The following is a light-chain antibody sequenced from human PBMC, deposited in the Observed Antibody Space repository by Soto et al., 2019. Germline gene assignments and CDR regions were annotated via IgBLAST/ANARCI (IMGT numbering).Light chain of an antibody. Sequence: DIQMTQSPSSLSASVGDRVTMTCRASQSISSYLNSYQQKPGKAPKLLIYAASSLQSGVPSRFSGSGSGTDFTLTISSRQHEDFATYYCHQSYSTPQAFGQGTKLEL. CDR3: HQSYSTPQA. J-gene: IGKJ2*01. CDR2: AAS. V-gene: IGKV1-39*01. CDR1: QSISSY.